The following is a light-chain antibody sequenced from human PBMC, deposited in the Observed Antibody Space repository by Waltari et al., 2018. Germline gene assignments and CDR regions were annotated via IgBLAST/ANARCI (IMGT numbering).Light chain of an antibody. CDR3: QQYNIWPPIT. CDR1: QSISSN. V-gene: IGKV3D-15*01. J-gene: IGKJ5*01. Sequence: ERVMMQSPATLSVSPGERATLSCRASQSISSNLAWYQQKPGQAPRLLIYDASIRATVIPARFSGSGSGTEFTLTISSLQSEDFAVYYCQQYNIWPPITFGQGTRLEIK. CDR2: DAS.